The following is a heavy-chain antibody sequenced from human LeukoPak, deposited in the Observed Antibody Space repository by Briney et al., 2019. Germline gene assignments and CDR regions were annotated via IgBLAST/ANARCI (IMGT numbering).Heavy chain of an antibody. CDR2: ISSSSSTI. CDR1: GFTFSSYS. D-gene: IGHD4-17*01. J-gene: IGHJ5*02. Sequence: GGSLRLSCAASGFTFSSYSMNWVRQAPGKGLEWVSYISSSSSTIYYADSVKGRFTISRDNAKNSLYLQMNSLRAEDTAVYYCARSFFDGVDGYGDYVDPWGQGTLVTVSS. CDR3: ARSFFDGVDGYGDYVDP. V-gene: IGHV3-48*04.